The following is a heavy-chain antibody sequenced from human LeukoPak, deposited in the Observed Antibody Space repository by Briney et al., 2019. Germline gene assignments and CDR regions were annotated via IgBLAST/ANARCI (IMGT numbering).Heavy chain of an antibody. D-gene: IGHD4-23*01. Sequence: SETLSLTCAVYGGSFSGYYWSWIRQPPGKGLEWIGEINHSGSTNYNPSLKSRVTISVDTSKNQFSLKLTSVTAADTAVYYCARDNDTAVGDYWGQGTLVIVSS. CDR3: ARDNDTAVGDY. CDR2: INHSGST. CDR1: GGSFSGYY. J-gene: IGHJ4*02. V-gene: IGHV4-34*01.